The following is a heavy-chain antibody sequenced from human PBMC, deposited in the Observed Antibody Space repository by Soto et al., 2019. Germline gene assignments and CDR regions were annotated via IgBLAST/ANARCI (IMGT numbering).Heavy chain of an antibody. Sequence: QVQLVQSGAEVKKTGASVKVSCKASGYTLTDNYIHWVRQAPGQGLEWMGIINPDIDSTSHAQKFQGRTLVTRDPSASTVFMELRGLSSEDTPVYYCARDTNAALTFHYVRMDVWGKGTTVTVSP. J-gene: IGHJ6*04. CDR1: GYTLTDNY. D-gene: IGHD4-17*01. CDR3: ARDTNAALTFHYVRMDV. CDR2: INPDIDST. V-gene: IGHV1-46*01.